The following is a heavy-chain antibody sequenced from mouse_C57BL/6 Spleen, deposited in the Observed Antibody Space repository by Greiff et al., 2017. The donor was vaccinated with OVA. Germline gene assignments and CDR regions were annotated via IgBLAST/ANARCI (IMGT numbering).Heavy chain of an antibody. V-gene: IGHV1-55*01. CDR2: IYPGSGST. CDR1: GYTFTSYW. J-gene: IGHJ3*01. D-gene: IGHD2-1*01. CDR3: AREGSYGNSFAY. Sequence: QVQLQQPGAELVKPGASVKMSCKASGYTFTSYWITWVKQRPGQGLEWIGDIYPGSGSTNYNEKFKSKATLTVDTSSSTAYMQLSSLTSEDSAVYYCAREGSYGNSFAYWGQGTLVTVSA.